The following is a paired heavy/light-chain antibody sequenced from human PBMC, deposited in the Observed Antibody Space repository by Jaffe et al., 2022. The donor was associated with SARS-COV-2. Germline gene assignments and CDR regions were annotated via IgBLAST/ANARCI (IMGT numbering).Light chain of an antibody. CDR3: QQYYSTPWT. CDR2: WAS. J-gene: IGKJ2*02. CDR1: QSVLYSSNNKNY. Sequence: DIVMTQSPDSLAVSLGERATINCKSSQSVLYSSNNKNYLAWYQQKPGQPPKLLIYWASTRESGVPDRFSGSGSGTDFTLTISSLQAEDVAVYYCQQYYSTPWTFGQGTKLEIK. V-gene: IGKV4-1*01.
Heavy chain of an antibody. CDR1: GGSISSGSYY. CDR3: ASTQQGVVPAAIGGWVDY. Sequence: QVQLQESGPGLVKPSQTLSLTCTVSGGSISSGSYYWSWIRQPAGKGLEWIGRIYTSGSTNYNPSLKSRVTISVDTSKNQFSLKLSSVTAADTAVYYCASTQQGVVPAAIGGWVDYWGQGTLVTVSS. V-gene: IGHV4-61*02. CDR2: IYTSGST. J-gene: IGHJ4*02. D-gene: IGHD2-2*02.